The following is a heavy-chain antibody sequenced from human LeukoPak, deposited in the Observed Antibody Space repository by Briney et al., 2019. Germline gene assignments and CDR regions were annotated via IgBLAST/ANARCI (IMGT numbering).Heavy chain of an antibody. Sequence: GGSLRLSCAASGFTVSSNYMSWVRRAPGKGLEWVSVIYSGGSTYYADSVKGRFTISRDNSKNTLYLQMNSLRAEDTAVYYCARDRRMEGGYYFDYWGQGTLVTVSS. CDR1: GFTVSSNY. J-gene: IGHJ4*02. CDR3: ARDRRMEGGYYFDY. D-gene: IGHD2-15*01. CDR2: IYSGGST. V-gene: IGHV3-53*01.